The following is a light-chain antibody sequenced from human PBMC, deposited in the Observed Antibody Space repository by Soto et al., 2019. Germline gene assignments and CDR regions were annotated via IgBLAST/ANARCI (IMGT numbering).Light chain of an antibody. CDR2: GSS. CDR3: QQYGSSPPYT. J-gene: IGKJ2*01. Sequence: EVVLTQSPGTLSLSPGERATLSCRASQSVSNNYFAWYQQKPGQAPRLLIFGSSDRATGIPDRFNGSGSGTDFTLTISRLEPEDFAVYYCQQYGSSPPYTFGQGTKLEIK. V-gene: IGKV3-20*01. CDR1: QSVSNNY.